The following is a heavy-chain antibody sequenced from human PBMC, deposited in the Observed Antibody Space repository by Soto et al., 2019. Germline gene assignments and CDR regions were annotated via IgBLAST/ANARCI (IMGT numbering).Heavy chain of an antibody. J-gene: IGHJ6*02. CDR2: IYPGDSDT. V-gene: IGHV5-51*01. CDR3: ARHSGYYDSSGYYYYGMAV. D-gene: IGHD3-22*01. Sequence: GESLKISCKGSGYSFTSYWIGWVRQMPGKGLEWMGIIYPGDSDTRYSPSFQGQVTISADKSISTAYLQWSSLKASDTAMYYCARHSGYYDSSGYYYYGMAVWGQGTTDTVSS. CDR1: GYSFTSYW.